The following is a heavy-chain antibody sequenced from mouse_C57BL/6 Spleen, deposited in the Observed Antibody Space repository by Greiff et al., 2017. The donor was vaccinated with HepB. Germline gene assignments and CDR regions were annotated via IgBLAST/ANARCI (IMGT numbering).Heavy chain of an antibody. J-gene: IGHJ4*01. CDR3: ARESYYGSSYDYYAMDY. Sequence: VQLQQSGPELVKPGASVKISCKASGYAFSSSWMNWVKQRPGKGLEWIGRIYPGDGDTNYNGKFKGKATLTADKSSSTAYMQLSSLTSEDSAVYFCARESYYGSSYDYYAMDYWGQGTSVTVSS. V-gene: IGHV1-82*01. D-gene: IGHD1-1*01. CDR1: GYAFSSSW. CDR2: IYPGDGDT.